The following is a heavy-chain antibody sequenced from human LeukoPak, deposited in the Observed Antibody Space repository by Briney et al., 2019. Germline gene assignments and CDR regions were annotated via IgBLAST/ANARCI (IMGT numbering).Heavy chain of an antibody. CDR2: IKQDGSEK. D-gene: IGHD3-10*01. J-gene: IGHJ4*02. CDR3: ARDRQPGDY. V-gene: IGHV3-7*05. CDR1: GFTFSRFW. Sequence: QPGGSLRLSCAASGFTFSRFWMSWVRQAPGKGLEWVANIKQDGSEKCYLDSVKGRFTISRDNAKNSLFLQMNSLRAEDTAVYYCARDRQPGDYWGQGTLATVSS.